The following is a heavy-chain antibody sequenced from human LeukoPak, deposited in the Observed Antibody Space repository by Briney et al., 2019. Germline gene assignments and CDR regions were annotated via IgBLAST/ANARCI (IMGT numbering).Heavy chain of an antibody. CDR3: AIAVAAAGTRFGH. CDR1: GGSFSDYY. J-gene: IGHJ4*02. Sequence: SETLSLTCAVYGGSFSDYYWSWIRQPPGKGLEWIGEINHSGSTNYNPSLKSRVTISLDTSKKQFSLKLTSATAADSAVYYCAIAVAAAGTRFGHWGQGTLVTVSS. D-gene: IGHD6-13*01. CDR2: INHSGST. V-gene: IGHV4-34*01.